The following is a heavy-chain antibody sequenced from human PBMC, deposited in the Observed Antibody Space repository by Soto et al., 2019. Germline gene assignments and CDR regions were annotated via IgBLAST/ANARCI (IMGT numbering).Heavy chain of an antibody. V-gene: IGHV3-33*01. CDR1: GFTFSSYG. CDR3: ARDRTVHYFDH. D-gene: IGHD4-4*01. Sequence: SWGSLRLSCAASGFTFSSYGMHFLRHAPVKWLEWVAVIWYDGSNKYYADSVKGRFTISRDNSKNTLYLQMNSLRAEDTAVYYCARDRTVHYFDHWGPGTLVTVSS. CDR2: IWYDGSNK. J-gene: IGHJ4*02.